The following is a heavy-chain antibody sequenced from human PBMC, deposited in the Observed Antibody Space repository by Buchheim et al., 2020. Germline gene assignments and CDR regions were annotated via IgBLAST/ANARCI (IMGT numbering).Heavy chain of an antibody. CDR2: IYYSGST. CDR1: GGSNSRSTFY. CDR3: ATTSSDLHHYYYYYMDV. V-gene: IGHV4-39*01. Sequence: QLQLQESGPGLVKPSETLSLTCTVSGGSNSRSTFYWGWIRQPPGEGLEWIGTIYYSGSTYYNPSLKSRVTMSVDTSKNQFSLKLSSVTAADTAVYYCATTSSDLHHYYYYYMDVWGKGTT. D-gene: IGHD2-2*01. J-gene: IGHJ6*03.